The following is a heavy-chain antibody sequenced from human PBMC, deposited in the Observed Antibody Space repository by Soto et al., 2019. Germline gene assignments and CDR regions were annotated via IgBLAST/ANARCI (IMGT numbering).Heavy chain of an antibody. Sequence: QITLKESGPTLVKPTQTLTLTCTFSGFSLSTSGVGVGWIRQPPGKALEWLALIYWDDDKRYSPSLKSRLTNPKDTSQNQVVLTMTNMDPVDTATYYCAHMSRFREYPPSRFDYWGQGTLVTVSS. J-gene: IGHJ4*02. CDR2: IYWDDDK. CDR3: AHMSRFREYPPSRFDY. CDR1: GFSLSTSGVG. V-gene: IGHV2-5*02. D-gene: IGHD2-2*01.